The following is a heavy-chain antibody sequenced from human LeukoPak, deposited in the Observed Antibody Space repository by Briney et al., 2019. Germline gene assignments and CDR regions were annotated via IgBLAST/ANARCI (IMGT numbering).Heavy chain of an antibody. V-gene: IGHV1-69*01. J-gene: IGHJ4*02. CDR1: GGTFSSYA. CDR2: IIPIFGTA. CDR3: ARLAGSSSSFRGTVN. D-gene: IGHD6-6*01. Sequence: EASVKVSCKASGGTFSSYAISWVRQAPGQGLEWMGGIIPIFGTANYAQKFQGRVTITADESTSTAYMELSSLRSEDTAVYYCARLAGSSSSFRGTVNWGQGTLVTVSS.